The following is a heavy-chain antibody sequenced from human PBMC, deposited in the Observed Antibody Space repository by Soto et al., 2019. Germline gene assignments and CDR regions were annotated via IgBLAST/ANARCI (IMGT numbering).Heavy chain of an antibody. D-gene: IGHD6-13*01. Sequence: GGSLRLSCAASGFTFSSYAMSWVRQAPGKGLEWVSAISGSGGSTYYADSVKGRFTISRDNSKNTLYLQMNSLRAEDTAVYYCAKAGRSSSMAGYYYYYMDVWGKGTTVTVSS. CDR3: AKAGRSSSMAGYYYYYMDV. CDR1: GFTFSSYA. V-gene: IGHV3-23*01. CDR2: ISGSGGST. J-gene: IGHJ6*03.